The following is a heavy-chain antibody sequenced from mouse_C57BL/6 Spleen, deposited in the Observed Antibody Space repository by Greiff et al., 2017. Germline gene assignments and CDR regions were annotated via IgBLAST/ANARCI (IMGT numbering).Heavy chain of an antibody. V-gene: IGHV1-80*01. CDR2: IYPGDGDT. Sequence: VQLQESGAELVKPGASVKISCKASGYAFSSYWMNWVQQRPGKGLEWIGQIYPGDGDTNYNGKFKGKATLTADKSSSTAYLQLSSLTSDDSAVYFCARGTTVVATRYFDYWGQGTTLTVSS. D-gene: IGHD1-1*01. J-gene: IGHJ2*01. CDR3: ARGTTVVATRYFDY. CDR1: GYAFSSYW.